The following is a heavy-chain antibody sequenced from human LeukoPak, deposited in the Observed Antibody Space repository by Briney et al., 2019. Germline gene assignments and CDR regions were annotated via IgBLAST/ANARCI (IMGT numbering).Heavy chain of an antibody. J-gene: IGHJ5*02. CDR3: ARDLIRITIFGVVITNWFDP. CDR2: IYHSGST. D-gene: IGHD3-3*01. V-gene: IGHV4-38-2*02. CDR1: GYSISSGYY. Sequence: SETLSPTCAVSGYSISSGYYWGWIRQPPGKGLEWIGSIYHSGSTYYNPSLKSRVTISVDTSKNQFSLKLSSVIAADTAVYYCARDLIRITIFGVVITNWFDPWGQGTLVTVSS.